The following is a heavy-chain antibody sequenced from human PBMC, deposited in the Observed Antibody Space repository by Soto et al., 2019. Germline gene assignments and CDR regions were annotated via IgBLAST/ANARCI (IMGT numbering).Heavy chain of an antibody. D-gene: IGHD1-1*01. CDR1: GGSISSGNYY. CDR2: MEDSGST. J-gene: IGHJ4*02. CDR3: ATAGRTNYFDY. V-gene: IGHV4-31*03. Sequence: QVQLQESGPGLVKPSQTLSLTCTVSGGSISSGNYYWSWVRQHPGKGLEWIGHMEDSGSTYYNPSLKGRVTILVDTSKNQRSLKLSSVTAADTAVYYCATAGRTNYFDYWGQGTIVTVSS.